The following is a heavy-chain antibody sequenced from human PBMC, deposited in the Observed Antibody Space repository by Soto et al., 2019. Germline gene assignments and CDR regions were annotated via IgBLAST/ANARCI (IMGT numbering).Heavy chain of an antibody. CDR3: ECGGAGGY. J-gene: IGHJ4*02. Sequence: SETMSLTCTVSGGSISSGAYDWSWIRRHPGRGLEWIVYIYYNGSPYYNPSLNSRVTISVDTSKNQVSQKLSSVSGAEPDVDYCECGGAGGYWGRGTLVTVPS. CDR2: IYYNGSP. D-gene: IGHD2-15*01. CDR1: GGSISSGAYD. V-gene: IGHV4-31*03.